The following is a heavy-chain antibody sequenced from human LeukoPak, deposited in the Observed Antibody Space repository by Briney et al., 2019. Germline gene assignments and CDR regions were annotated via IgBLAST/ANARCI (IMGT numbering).Heavy chain of an antibody. V-gene: IGHV3-23*01. CDR1: GFTFSSYA. CDR2: ISGSGGST. CDR3: AKDSPVEYYYDSSGYYDY. J-gene: IGHJ4*02. Sequence: PGGPLRLSCAASGFTFSSYAMSWVRQAPGKGLEWVSAISGSGGSTYYADSVKGRFTISRDNSKNTLYLQMNSLRAEDTAVYYCAKDSPVEYYYDSSGYYDYWGQGTLVTVSS. D-gene: IGHD3-22*01.